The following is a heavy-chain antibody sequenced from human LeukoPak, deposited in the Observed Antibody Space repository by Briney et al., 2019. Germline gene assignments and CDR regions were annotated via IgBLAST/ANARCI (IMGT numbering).Heavy chain of an antibody. V-gene: IGHV4-39*01. CDR1: GGSISSSSYY. D-gene: IGHD6-19*01. J-gene: IGHJ4*02. Sequence: SETLSLTCTVSGGSISSSSYYWGWIRQPPGKGLEWIGSIYYSGSTYYNPSLKSRVTISVDTSKNQFSLKLSSVTAADTAVYYCARQGFGSGWIFDYWGQGTLVTVSS. CDR2: IYYSGST. CDR3: ARQGFGSGWIFDY.